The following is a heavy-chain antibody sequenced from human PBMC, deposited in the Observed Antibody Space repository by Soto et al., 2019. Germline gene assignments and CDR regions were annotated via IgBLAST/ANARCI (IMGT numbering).Heavy chain of an antibody. J-gene: IGHJ6*02. CDR2: ITSSSTTM. Sequence: TGGSLSLSCAASGFILGRNSMMWVRQAPGKGLEWVAYITSSSTTMNYADSVKGRFTISRDNANNALYLQMNSLRDEDTAVYYCARPHLDRPTFYGMDVWGQGTTVTVSS. CDR1: GFILGRNS. CDR3: ARPHLDRPTFYGMDV. V-gene: IGHV3-48*02. D-gene: IGHD2-2*03.